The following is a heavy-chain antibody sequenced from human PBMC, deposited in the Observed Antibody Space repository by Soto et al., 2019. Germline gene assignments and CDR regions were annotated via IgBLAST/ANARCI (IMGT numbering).Heavy chain of an antibody. CDR3: ARNDYGDYVSELLGYFQH. CDR2: ISYDGSNK. D-gene: IGHD4-17*01. CDR1: GFTFSSYA. V-gene: IGHV3-30-3*01. J-gene: IGHJ1*01. Sequence: QVQLVESGGGVVQPGRSLRLSCAASGFTFSSYAMHWVRQAPGKGLEWVAVISYDGSNKYYADSVKGRFTISRDNSKNTLYLQMNSLRAEDTAVYYCARNDYGDYVSELLGYFQHWGQGTLVTVSS.